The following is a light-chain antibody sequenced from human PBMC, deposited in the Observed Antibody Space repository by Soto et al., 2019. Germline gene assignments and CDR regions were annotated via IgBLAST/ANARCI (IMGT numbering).Light chain of an antibody. CDR3: SSFAGSNEVV. CDR1: SSDVGAYNY. Sequence: QSALTQPPSASGSPGQSVTISCTGTSSDVGAYNYVSWYQQHPGKAPKVMIFEVSKRPSGVPDRFSGSKSGNTASLTVSGLRAEDEADYYCSSFAGSNEVVFGGGTKLTVL. J-gene: IGLJ3*02. V-gene: IGLV2-8*01. CDR2: EVS.